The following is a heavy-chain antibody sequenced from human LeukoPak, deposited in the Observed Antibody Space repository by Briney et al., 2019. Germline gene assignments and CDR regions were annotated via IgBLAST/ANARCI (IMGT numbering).Heavy chain of an antibody. CDR1: GFTFSSYA. D-gene: IGHD3-16*01. Sequence: GGSLRLSCAASGFTFSSYAMHWVRQAPGKGLEWVAVISYDGINEYYADSVKGRITISRDSSKNTLSLQMNSLRADDTAVYYCARDSARLRYYFDYWGQGTLVTVSS. CDR3: ARDSARLRYYFDY. V-gene: IGHV3-30-3*01. J-gene: IGHJ4*02. CDR2: ISYDGINE.